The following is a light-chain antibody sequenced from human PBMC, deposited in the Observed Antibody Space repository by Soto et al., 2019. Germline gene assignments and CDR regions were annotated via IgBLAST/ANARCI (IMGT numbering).Light chain of an antibody. J-gene: IGLJ7*01. CDR3: QSYESSLSGWV. V-gene: IGLV1-40*01. CDR1: SSNIGAAYD. Sequence: QSVLTQPPSVSGAPGQKVTISCTRSSSNIGAAYDVHWYQHLPGTAPNLLIYGNNNRPSGVPDRFSGSKSGTSASLAITGLQAEDGADYYCQSYESSLSGWVFGGGTQLTVL. CDR2: GNN.